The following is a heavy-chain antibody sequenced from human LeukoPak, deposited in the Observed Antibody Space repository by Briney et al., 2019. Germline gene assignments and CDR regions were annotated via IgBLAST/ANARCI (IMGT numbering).Heavy chain of an antibody. V-gene: IGHV3-21*01. CDR1: GFTFSSYS. J-gene: IGHJ5*02. CDR2: ISSSSSYI. D-gene: IGHD6-13*01. CDR3: ARDRSPFYPGTLTPLPRSRAQGGFDP. Sequence: PGGSLRLSCAASGFTFSSYSMNWVRQAPGKGLEWVSSISSSSSYIYYADSVKGRFTISRDNSKNTLYLQMNSLRAEDTAVYYCARDRSPFYPGTLTPLPRSRAQGGFDPWGQGTLVTVSS.